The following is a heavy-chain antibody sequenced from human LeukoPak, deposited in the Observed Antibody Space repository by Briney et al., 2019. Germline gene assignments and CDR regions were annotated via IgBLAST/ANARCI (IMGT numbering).Heavy chain of an antibody. J-gene: IGHJ3*02. Sequence: PGGSLRLSCAASGFTFSSYSLNWVRQAPGKGLEWVSSISSSSSYIYYADSVKGRFTISRDNARNSLFLQMDSLRAEDTALYFCARDDGGRYSAGWYDAFDIWGPGTMVTVSS. V-gene: IGHV3-21*01. CDR3: ARDDGGRYSAGWYDAFDI. D-gene: IGHD6-13*01. CDR1: GFTFSSYS. CDR2: ISSSSSYI.